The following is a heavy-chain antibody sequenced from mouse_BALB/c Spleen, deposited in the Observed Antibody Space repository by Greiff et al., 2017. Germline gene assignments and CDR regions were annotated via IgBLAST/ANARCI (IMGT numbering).Heavy chain of an antibody. CDR1: GYAFTNYL. CDR3: ARTDYGSSSYFDY. CDR2: INPGSGGT. Sequence: VQLKESGAELVRPGTSVKVSCKASGYAFTNYLIEWVKQRPGQGLEWIGVINPGSGGTNYNEKFKGKATLTADKSSSTAYMQLSSLTSDDSAVYFCARTDYGSSSYFDYWGQGTTLTVSS. D-gene: IGHD1-1*01. J-gene: IGHJ2*01. V-gene: IGHV1-54*01.